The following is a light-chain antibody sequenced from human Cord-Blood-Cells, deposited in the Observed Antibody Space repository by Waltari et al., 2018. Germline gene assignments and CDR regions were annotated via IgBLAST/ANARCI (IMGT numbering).Light chain of an antibody. V-gene: IGKV1-5*03. CDR1: QSISSW. J-gene: IGKJ1*01. CDR2: KAS. Sequence: DIQITQSPSTLSASVGNRGTITCRASQSISSWLAWYQQKPGKAPKLLIYKASCLESGVPSRFSGSGSGTEFTLTISSLQPDDFATYYCQQYNSYSPTFGQGTKVEIK. CDR3: QQYNSYSPT.